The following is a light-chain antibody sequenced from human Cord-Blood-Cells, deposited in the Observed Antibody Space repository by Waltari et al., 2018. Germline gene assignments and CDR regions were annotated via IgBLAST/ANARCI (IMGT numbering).Light chain of an antibody. Sequence: QAARTPPASASGSPGQSLTISCTGTSRHLGRYNLVSWYQQHPGKAPKLMIYEVSKRPSGVSNRFSGSKSGNTASLTIYGLQAEDEADYYCCSYAGSSTFRVFGTGTKVTVL. V-gene: IGLV2-23*02. J-gene: IGLJ1*01. CDR3: CSYAGSSTFRV. CDR2: EVS. CDR1: SRHLGRYNL.